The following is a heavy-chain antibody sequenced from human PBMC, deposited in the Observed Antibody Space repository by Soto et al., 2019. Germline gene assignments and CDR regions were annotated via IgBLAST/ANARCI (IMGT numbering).Heavy chain of an antibody. V-gene: IGHV4-59*11. CDR1: GVSTSNHY. J-gene: IGHJ4*02. CDR3: ARGGGSPYHDHEFDY. Sequence: QVQLQESGPGLVKPSETLSLTCSVSGVSTSNHYWTWIRKPPGLGPEWIGCIYYRGTTNYNDSFNXRXTXXVDTSKNQLSLKLSPVTTADTPVYYCARGGGSPYHDHEFDYWGQGILVTVSS. CDR2: IYYRGTT. D-gene: IGHD2-2*01.